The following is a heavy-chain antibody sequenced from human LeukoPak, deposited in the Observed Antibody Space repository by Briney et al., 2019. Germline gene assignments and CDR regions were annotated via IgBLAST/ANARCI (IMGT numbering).Heavy chain of an antibody. D-gene: IGHD2-15*01. J-gene: IGHJ4*02. CDR3: AKGRALEVVAAFNY. CDR2: ISGSGANT. Sequence: PGGSLRLSCAASGFTFSSYAMGWVRQAPGKGLEWVSAISGSGANTHYADSVKGRFTISRDNSKNTLYLQMNSLRADDTAVYYCAKGRALEVVAAFNYWGQGTVVTVSS. V-gene: IGHV3-23*01. CDR1: GFTFSSYA.